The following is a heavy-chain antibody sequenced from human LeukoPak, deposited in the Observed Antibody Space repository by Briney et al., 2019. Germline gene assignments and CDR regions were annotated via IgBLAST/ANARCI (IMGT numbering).Heavy chain of an antibody. J-gene: IGHJ6*03. CDR3: ARSAEYYYYYMDV. D-gene: IGHD1-14*01. CDR2: IYYSGST. V-gene: IGHV4-39*07. Sequence: SETLSLTCTISGGSFSSSRYYWGWIRQPPGKGLEWIGSIYYSGSTYYNPSLKSRVSISVDTSKNQFSLKLSSVTAADTAVYYCARSAEYYYYYMDVWGKGTTVTVSS. CDR1: GGSFSSSRYY.